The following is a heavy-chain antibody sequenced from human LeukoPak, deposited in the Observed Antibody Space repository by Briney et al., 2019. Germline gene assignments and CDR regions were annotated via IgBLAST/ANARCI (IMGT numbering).Heavy chain of an antibody. CDR3: ARGRDSRGYQFMGFDS. CDR2: IYHSGST. CDR1: GGSISSGGYY. V-gene: IGHV4-30-2*01. J-gene: IGHJ4*02. Sequence: SQTLSLTCTVSGGSISSGGYYWRWLRQPPGKGLEWIGYIYHSGSTYYNPSLKSRVTISVDTSKNQFSLRLSSVTAADTAVYYCARGRDSRGYQFMGFDSWGRGTLVTVSS. D-gene: IGHD3-22*01.